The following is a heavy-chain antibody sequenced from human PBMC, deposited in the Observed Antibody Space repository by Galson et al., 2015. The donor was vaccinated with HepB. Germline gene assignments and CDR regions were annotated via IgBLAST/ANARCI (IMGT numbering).Heavy chain of an antibody. J-gene: IGHJ6*02. V-gene: IGHV5-10-1*01. CDR3: ATNPHIVVVPAAISRRPVAYGMDV. Sequence: QSGAEVKKPGESLRISCKGSGYSFTSYYISWVRQMPGKGLEWMGRIDPSDSYTNFNPSFQGHVTISTDKSITTAYLQWSSLKVSDTAIYYCATNPHIVVVPAAISRRPVAYGMDVWGQGTTVTVSS. CDR2: IDPSDSYT. CDR1: GYSFTSYY. D-gene: IGHD2-2*02.